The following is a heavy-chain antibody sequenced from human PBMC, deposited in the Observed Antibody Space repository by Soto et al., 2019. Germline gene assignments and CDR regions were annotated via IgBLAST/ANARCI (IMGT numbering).Heavy chain of an antibody. CDR3: ARAGQNIPAGGDV. CDR1: GYTFINYG. D-gene: IGHD6-13*01. J-gene: IGHJ6*02. V-gene: IGHV1-18*01. Sequence: ASSVKVSCKASGYTFINYGVSWVRQAPGQGLEWMGWISAYNGDKKYAQNVQGRVTLTTDTSTSTAYMEMRTLRSDDTAAHYCARAGQNIPAGGDVWGQGTTVTVS. CDR2: ISAYNGDK.